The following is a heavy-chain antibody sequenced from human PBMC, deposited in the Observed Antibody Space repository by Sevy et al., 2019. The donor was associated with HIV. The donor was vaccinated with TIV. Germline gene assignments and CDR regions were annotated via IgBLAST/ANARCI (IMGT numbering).Heavy chain of an antibody. CDR1: GFTFSRYW. J-gene: IGHJ4*02. CDR3: VEGWLPLDY. Sequence: GGSLRLSCAASGFTFSRYWMTWVRQAPGKGLEWVANIKQDGSEKYYVDSVKGRFTISRDNAKNSLYVQMNSLRVEDTAVYYCVEGWLPLDYWGQGTLVTVSS. D-gene: IGHD6-19*01. V-gene: IGHV3-7*01. CDR2: IKQDGSEK.